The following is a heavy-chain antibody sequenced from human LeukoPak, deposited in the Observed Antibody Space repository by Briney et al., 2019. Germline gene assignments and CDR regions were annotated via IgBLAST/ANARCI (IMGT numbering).Heavy chain of an antibody. CDR1: GFTFSNYA. CDR3: ARDAGTSPDAFDI. Sequence: SGGSLRLSCAASGFTFSNYAMSWVRQAPGKGLEWVSTISGSGGSTHYADSVKGRFTISRDNAKNSLYLQMNSLRDEDTAVYYCARDAGTSPDAFDIWGQGTMVTVSS. J-gene: IGHJ3*02. D-gene: IGHD1-14*01. V-gene: IGHV3-23*01. CDR2: ISGSGGST.